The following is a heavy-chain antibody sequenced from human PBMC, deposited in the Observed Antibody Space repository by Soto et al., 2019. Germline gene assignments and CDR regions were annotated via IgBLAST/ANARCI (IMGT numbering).Heavy chain of an antibody. CDR3: ARSYGEYYYYYMDV. CDR2: IYYSGST. J-gene: IGHJ6*03. Sequence: VQLQESGPGLVKPSETLSLTCTVSGGSISGYYWSWVRQPPGKGLEWIGYIYYSGSTNYNPSLKSRVTMSVDTSKNQFSLKLSSVTAADTAVYYCARSYGEYYYYYMDVWGKGTTVTVSS. CDR1: GGSISGYY. D-gene: IGHD4-17*01. V-gene: IGHV4-59*01.